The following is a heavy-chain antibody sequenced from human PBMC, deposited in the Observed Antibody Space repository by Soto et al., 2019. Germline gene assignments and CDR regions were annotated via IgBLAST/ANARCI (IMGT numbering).Heavy chain of an antibody. CDR3: ARDLIMITFGGVIAPLGYFDY. CDR1: GYTFTSYA. CDR2: INAGNGNT. J-gene: IGHJ4*02. D-gene: IGHD3-16*02. V-gene: IGHV1-3*01. Sequence: GASVKVSCKASGYTFTSYAMHWVRQAPGQRLEWMGWINAGNGNTKYSQKFQGRVTITRDTSASTAYMELSSLRSEDTAVYYCARDLIMITFGGVIAPLGYFDYWGQGTLVTVSS.